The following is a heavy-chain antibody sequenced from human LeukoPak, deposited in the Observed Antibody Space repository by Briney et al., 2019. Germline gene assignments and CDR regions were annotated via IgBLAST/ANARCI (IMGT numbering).Heavy chain of an antibody. J-gene: IGHJ5*02. D-gene: IGHD2-2*01. CDR1: GYSISSGYQ. CDR3: ARDPRWLTPDCTSTSCYENYFDP. Sequence: PSETLSLTCAVSGYSISSGYQWSWIRQSPGKGLECICSIYHSGCTHYNPSLKGRVTISMETSKNQFSLNMYSVTAADTAVYYCARDPRWLTPDCTSTSCYENYFDPWGQGTLVTVSS. V-gene: IGHV4-38-2*02. CDR2: IYHSGCT.